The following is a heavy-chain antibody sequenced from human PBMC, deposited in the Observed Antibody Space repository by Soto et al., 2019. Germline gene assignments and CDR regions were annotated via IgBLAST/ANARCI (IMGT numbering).Heavy chain of an antibody. CDR2: ISGSGGST. CDR3: PKFSNLYFFWSGLRPSYFAS. V-gene: IGHV3-23*01. CDR1: GFTFSSYA. J-gene: IGHJ4*02. D-gene: IGHD3-3*01. Sequence: GSLRLSCAASGFTFSSYAMSWVRQAPGKGLEWVSAISGSGGSTYYADSVKGRFTISRDNSKNTLYLQMNSLRAEDTAVYYCPKFSNLYFFWSGLRPSYFASWAQGPLVTVSS.